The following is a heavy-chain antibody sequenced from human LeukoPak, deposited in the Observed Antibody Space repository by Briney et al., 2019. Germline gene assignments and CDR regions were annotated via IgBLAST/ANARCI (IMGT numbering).Heavy chain of an antibody. D-gene: IGHD1-26*01. J-gene: IGHJ4*02. CDR3: AKDQVVGATLFYFDY. CDR1: GFTFSSYA. V-gene: IGHV3-23*01. Sequence: GGSLRLSCAASGFTFSSYATSWVRQAPGKGLEWVSAISGSGGSTYYADSVKGRFTISRDNSKNTLYLQMNSLRAEDTAVYYCAKDQVVGATLFYFDYWGQGTLVTVSS. CDR2: ISGSGGST.